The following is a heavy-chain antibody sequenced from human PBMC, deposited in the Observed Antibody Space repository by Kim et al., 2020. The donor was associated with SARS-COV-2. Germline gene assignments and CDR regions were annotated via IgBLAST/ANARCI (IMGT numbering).Heavy chain of an antibody. V-gene: IGHV5-51*01. Sequence: GESLKISCKGSGYSFTSYWIGWVRQMPGKGLEWMGIIHPGDSDTRYSPLFQGQVTSSADKSITTAHLQWSRLKASDTAMYYCARLHYYDNSGYPIPFRLDPWGQTTLVTVSP. CDR3: ARLHYYDNSGYPIPFRLDP. J-gene: IGHJ5*02. CDR2: IHPGDSDT. D-gene: IGHD3-22*01. CDR1: GYSFTSYW.